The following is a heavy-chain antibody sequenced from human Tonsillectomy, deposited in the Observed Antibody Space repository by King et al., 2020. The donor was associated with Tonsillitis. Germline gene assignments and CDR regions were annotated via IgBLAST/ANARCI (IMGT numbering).Heavy chain of an antibody. J-gene: IGHJ4*02. V-gene: IGHV3-21*01. CDR1: GFTFSSYS. Sequence: VQLVESGGGLVKPGGSLRLSCAASGFTFSSYSMNWVRQAPGKGLEWVSSISSSSSYIYYADSVKGRFTISRDNAKNSLSLQMNSLRAEDTAVYYCARDWHYYGSSDYHYLDYWGQGTLVTASS. CDR3: ARDWHYYGSSDYHYLDY. D-gene: IGHD3-22*01. CDR2: ISSSSSYI.